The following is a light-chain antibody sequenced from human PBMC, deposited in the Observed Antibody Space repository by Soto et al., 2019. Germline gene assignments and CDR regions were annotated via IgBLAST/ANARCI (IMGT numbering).Light chain of an antibody. CDR3: SSYTSRSTHV. Sequence: QSVLTQPASVSGSPGQSITISCTGTDTDIGGYNYVSWYQQHPGQAPKLMPSEVNNRPSGVSNRFSGSKSGNTASLTISGLQAEDEADYYCSSYTSRSTHVFGTGTKVTVL. CDR2: EVN. V-gene: IGLV2-14*01. J-gene: IGLJ1*01. CDR1: DTDIGGYNY.